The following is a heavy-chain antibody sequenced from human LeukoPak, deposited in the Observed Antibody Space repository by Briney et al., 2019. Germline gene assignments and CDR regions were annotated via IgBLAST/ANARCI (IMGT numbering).Heavy chain of an antibody. CDR3: VRDRELHY. D-gene: IGHD1-7*01. Sequence: PSETLSLTCTVSGGSISLYYWSWVRQPPGKGLEWIGYIYNSGSTTYNPSLKSRATISVDTSKNQFSLKLTSMTAADTAFYYCVRDRELHYWGQGILVTVSS. CDR1: GGSISLYY. J-gene: IGHJ4*02. V-gene: IGHV4-59*01. CDR2: IYNSGST.